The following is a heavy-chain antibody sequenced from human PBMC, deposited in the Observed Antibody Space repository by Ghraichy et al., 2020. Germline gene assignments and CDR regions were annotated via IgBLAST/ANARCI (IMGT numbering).Heavy chain of an antibody. CDR1: GFTFSSYS. J-gene: IGHJ4*02. D-gene: IGHD5-18*01. CDR3: ASLRGYSYGPTFDY. V-gene: IGHV3-21*01. Sequence: GSLRLSCAASGFTFSSYSMNWVRQAPGKGLEWVSSISSSSSYIYYADSVKGRFTISRDNAKNSLYLQMNSLRAEDTAVYYCASLRGYSYGPTFDYWGQGTLVTVSS. CDR2: ISSSSSYI.